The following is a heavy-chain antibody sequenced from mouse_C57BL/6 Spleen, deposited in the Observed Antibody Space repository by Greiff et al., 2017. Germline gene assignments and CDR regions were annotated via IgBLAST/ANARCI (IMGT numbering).Heavy chain of an antibody. J-gene: IGHJ4*01. D-gene: IGHD2-4*01. CDR2: IYPRDGST. V-gene: IGHV1-78*01. Sequence: LVESDAELVKPGASVKISCKASGYTFTDYTIHWMKQRPEQGLEWIGYIYPRDGSTKYNEKFKGKATLTADKSSITAYMQLNSLTSEDSAVYFCARGDYDEGAMDYWGQGASVTVST. CDR3: ARGDYDEGAMDY. CDR1: GYTFTDYT.